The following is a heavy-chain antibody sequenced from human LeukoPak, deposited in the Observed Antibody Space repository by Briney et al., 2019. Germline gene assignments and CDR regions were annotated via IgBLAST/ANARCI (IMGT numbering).Heavy chain of an antibody. J-gene: IGHJ4*02. Sequence: SETLSLTCTVSDGSISSYYWSWIRQPPGKGLEWIGNIYNSGSTNYNPSLKSRVTMSVDPSKNQFSLKLRSVTAADTAVYYCARLAGGTPYYFDSWDQGTLVTVSS. CDR3: ARLAGGTPYYFDS. D-gene: IGHD4-23*01. CDR2: IYNSGST. V-gene: IGHV4-59*08. CDR1: DGSISSYY.